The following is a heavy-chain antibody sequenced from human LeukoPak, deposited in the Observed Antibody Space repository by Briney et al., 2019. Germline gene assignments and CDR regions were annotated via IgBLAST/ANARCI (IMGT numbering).Heavy chain of an antibody. CDR2: INSDGSST. J-gene: IGHJ4*02. CDR1: GFTFSSYW. CDR3: ARASHRYSSSWSPDY. D-gene: IGHD6-13*01. Sequence: GGSLRLSCAASGFTFSSYWMHWVRQAPGKGLVWVSRINSDGSSTSYADSVKGRFTISRDNARNTLYLKMNSLRAEDTAVYYCARASHRYSSSWSPDYWGQGTLVTVSS. V-gene: IGHV3-74*01.